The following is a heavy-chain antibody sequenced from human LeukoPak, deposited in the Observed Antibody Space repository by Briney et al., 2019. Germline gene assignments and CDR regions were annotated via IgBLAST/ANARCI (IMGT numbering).Heavy chain of an antibody. J-gene: IGHJ4*02. Sequence: GGSLRLSCAASGLTFSSYAMHWVRQAPGKGLEYVSVISSNGGSTYYANSVKGRFTISRDNSKNTLYLQMGSLRAEDMAVYYCARGSGILWWGPNDYWGQGTLVTVSS. CDR1: GLTFSSYA. CDR3: ARGSGILWWGPNDY. D-gene: IGHD2-21*01. CDR2: ISSNGGST. V-gene: IGHV3-64*01.